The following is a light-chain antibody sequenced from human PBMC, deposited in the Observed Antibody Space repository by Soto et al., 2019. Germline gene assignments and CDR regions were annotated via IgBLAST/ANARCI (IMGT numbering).Light chain of an antibody. CDR2: ANN. CDR3: QSYDSSLSAWV. Sequence: QLVLTQPPSVSGAPGQRVTISCTGSSSNIGAGFDVHWYQQLPGTPPKLLIYANNNRPSGVPDRFSGSKSGTSASLAITGLQAEDEADYYCQSYDSSLSAWVFGGGTKLTVL. J-gene: IGLJ3*02. CDR1: SSNIGAGFD. V-gene: IGLV1-40*01.